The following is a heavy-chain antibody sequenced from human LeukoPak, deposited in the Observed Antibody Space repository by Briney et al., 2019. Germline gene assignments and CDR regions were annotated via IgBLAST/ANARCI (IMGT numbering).Heavy chain of an antibody. CDR2: ISFDGSNK. CDR3: AKDHHYYDSSAAYGAFDI. J-gene: IGHJ3*02. V-gene: IGHV3-30-3*01. D-gene: IGHD3-22*01. CDR1: GFTFSSYA. Sequence: GGSLRLSCAASGFTFSSYAMHWVRQAPGKGLEWVAVISFDGSNKYYADSVKGRFTISRDNSKNTLFLQMNSLRAEDTALYYCAKDHHYYDSSAAYGAFDIWGQGTMVTVSS.